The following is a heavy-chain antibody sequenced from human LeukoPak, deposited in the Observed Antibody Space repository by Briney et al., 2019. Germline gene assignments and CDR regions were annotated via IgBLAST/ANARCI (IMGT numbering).Heavy chain of an antibody. Sequence: ASVKVSFKASGYTFTSYAMHWVRQAPGQRLEWMGWINAGNGNTKYSQKFQGRVTITRDTSASTAYMELSSLRSEDTAVYYCARPMVRGVRPYYYYGMDVWGQGTTVTVSS. CDR3: ARPMVRGVRPYYYYGMDV. CDR1: GYTFTSYA. V-gene: IGHV1-3*01. CDR2: INAGNGNT. J-gene: IGHJ6*02. D-gene: IGHD3-10*01.